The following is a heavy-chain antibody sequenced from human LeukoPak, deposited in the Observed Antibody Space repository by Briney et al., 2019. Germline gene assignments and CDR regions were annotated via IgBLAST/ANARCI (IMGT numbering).Heavy chain of an antibody. D-gene: IGHD5-24*01. CDR3: ARDGYNRYYYYYMDV. CDR2: ISSSGSTI. CDR1: GFTFSSYW. Sequence: PGGSLRLSCAASGFTFSSYWMSWIRQAPGKGLEWVSYISSSGSTIYYADSVKGRFTISRDNAKNSLYLQMNSLRAEDTAVYYCARDGYNRYYYYYMDVWGKGTTVTVSS. V-gene: IGHV3-11*04. J-gene: IGHJ6*03.